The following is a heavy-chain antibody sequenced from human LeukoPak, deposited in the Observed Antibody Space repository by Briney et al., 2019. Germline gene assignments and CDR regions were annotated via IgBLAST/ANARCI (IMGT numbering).Heavy chain of an antibody. CDR3: ARDRSSSWFILDAFDI. V-gene: IGHV3-21*01. J-gene: IGHJ3*02. CDR1: GFTFSSYS. Sequence: GGSLRLSCAASGFTFSSYSMNWVRQAPGMGLEWVSSISNGSTYIYYADSVKGRFTISRDNAKNSLYQQMNGLRAEDTAVYYCARDRSSSWFILDAFDIWGQGTMVTVSS. D-gene: IGHD6-13*01. CDR2: ISNGSTYI.